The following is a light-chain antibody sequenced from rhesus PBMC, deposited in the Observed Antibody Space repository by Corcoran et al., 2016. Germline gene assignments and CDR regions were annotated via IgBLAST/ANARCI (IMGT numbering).Light chain of an antibody. V-gene: IGLV2-23*01. J-gene: IGLJ1*01. CDR2: GVS. Sequence: QAALTQPPSVPVSPGLSVSSSCTETSSDIGGYNYVSWYQQHPGKAPKLMIYGVSKRPSGVSDRFSCSKSGNTASLTISGLQAEDVANYYCSSHAVSNTFIFGARTRLTVL. CDR3: SSHAVSNTFI. CDR1: SSDIGGYNY.